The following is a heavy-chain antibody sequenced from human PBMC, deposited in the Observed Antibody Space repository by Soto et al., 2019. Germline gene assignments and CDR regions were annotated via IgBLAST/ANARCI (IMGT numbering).Heavy chain of an antibody. CDR3: ASYRRELHYYMDL. Sequence: QVQLQESGPGLVKPSETLSLTCTVSGVSINNYYWSWVRQPPGKGLEWIGYVYHSGSTHYNPSLQSRVAMSIDTSRSQFSLQLTSVSAADTAVYYCASYRRELHYYMDLWGKGTTVTVSS. CDR1: GVSINNYY. CDR2: VYHSGST. J-gene: IGHJ6*03. D-gene: IGHD3-16*02. V-gene: IGHV4-59*01.